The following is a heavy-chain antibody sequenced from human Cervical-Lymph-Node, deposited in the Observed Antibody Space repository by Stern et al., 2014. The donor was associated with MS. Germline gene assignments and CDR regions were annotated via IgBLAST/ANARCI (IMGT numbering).Heavy chain of an antibody. J-gene: IGHJ3*02. D-gene: IGHD6-13*01. CDR1: GLTFDDYA. V-gene: IGHV3-9*01. CDR2: ISWNSDNI. CDR3: AKDGSSSLTGGAFDI. Sequence: EVHLVESGGGLVQPGRSLRLSCAVSGLTFDDYAMHWVRQAPGKGLEWVSGISWNSDNIGYADSVKGRFTISRDNVKNSLYLQMNTLRPEDTAFYYCAKDGSSSLTGGAFDIWGQGTMVTVSS.